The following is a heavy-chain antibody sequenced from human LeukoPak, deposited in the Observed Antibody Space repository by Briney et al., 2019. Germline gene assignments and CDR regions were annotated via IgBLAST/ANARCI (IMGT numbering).Heavy chain of an antibody. CDR2: INSDGSST. CDR1: GFTFISYW. V-gene: IGHV3-74*01. D-gene: IGHD6-19*01. CDR3: ARREAGSIDY. J-gene: IGHJ4*02. Sequence: PGGSLSLSCEASGFTFISYWMYWVRQAPGKGLVRVSRINSDGSSTNYADSVKGRFTISRDNAKNTVYLQMNSLRAEDTAVYYCARREAGSIDYWGQGTLVTVSS.